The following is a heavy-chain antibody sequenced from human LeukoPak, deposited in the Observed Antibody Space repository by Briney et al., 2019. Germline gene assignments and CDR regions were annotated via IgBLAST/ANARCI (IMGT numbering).Heavy chain of an antibody. CDR2: IYPGDSDT. J-gene: IGHJ4*02. CDR1: GYSFTTYR. D-gene: IGHD6-19*01. V-gene: IGHV5-51*01. CDR3: ARPAMAGTGLYYFDY. Sequence: GESLKISCKASGYSFTTYRIGWVRQMPGKGLEWMGIIYPGDSDTRYSPSFQGQVTISADKSISTAYLQWSSLKASDTAMYYCARPAMAGTGLYYFDYWGQGTLVTVSS.